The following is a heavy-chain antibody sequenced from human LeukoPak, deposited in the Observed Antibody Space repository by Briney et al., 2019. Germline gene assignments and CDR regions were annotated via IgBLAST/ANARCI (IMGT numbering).Heavy chain of an antibody. CDR3: AKEDDIAVAVSDY. D-gene: IGHD6-19*01. CDR2: ISYDGNNK. Sequence: GRSLRLSCATSGFNFHSYAMHWVRQAPGKGLEWLAVISYDGNNKYNADSVKGRFIISRDNSKNTLYLQMNSLRAEDTAVYYCAKEDDIAVAVSDYWGQGTLVTVSS. J-gene: IGHJ4*02. V-gene: IGHV3-30*04. CDR1: GFNFHSYA.